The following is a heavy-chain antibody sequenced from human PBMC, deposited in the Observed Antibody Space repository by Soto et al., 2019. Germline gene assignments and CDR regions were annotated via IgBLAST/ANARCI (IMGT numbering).Heavy chain of an antibody. CDR1: DGSISSGGYY. CDR2: IYDSGST. J-gene: IGHJ4*02. V-gene: IGHV4-31*03. CDR3: AISCSGSHHEFDY. D-gene: IGHD3-10*02. Sequence: VQLQESGPGLVKPSQTLSLTCTVSDGSISSGGYYWSWNRQHPGKGLEWIGYIYDSGSTYYNPSLKSRVTMVVDPSNNKCSLKLITVTVADPDVDYCAISCSGSHHEFDYWGQGTLVTVS.